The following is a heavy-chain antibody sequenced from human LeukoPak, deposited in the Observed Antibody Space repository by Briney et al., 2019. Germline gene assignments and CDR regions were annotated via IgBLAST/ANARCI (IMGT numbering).Heavy chain of an antibody. Sequence: GGSLRLSCAASGFTFSNYSMNWVRQAPGKGLEWVSYITSSSTVYYAGSVKGRFTISRDNAKNSLYLQMNSLRAEDTAVYYCARGYDFWSGYYTRGGEYYFDYWGQGTLVTVSS. D-gene: IGHD3-3*01. J-gene: IGHJ4*02. CDR2: ITSSSTV. CDR3: ARGYDFWSGYYTRGGEYYFDY. CDR1: GFTFSNYS. V-gene: IGHV3-48*04.